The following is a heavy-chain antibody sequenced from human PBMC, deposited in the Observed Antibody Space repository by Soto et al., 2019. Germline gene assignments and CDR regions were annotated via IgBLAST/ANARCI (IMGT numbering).Heavy chain of an antibody. CDR3: TVWGSGNDFGAA. V-gene: IGHV3-72*01. CDR2: SKNKADSYTT. J-gene: IGHJ4*02. Sequence: EVQLVESGGGLVQPGGSLRLSCAASGFTFSDHYMDWVHQAPGKGLEWVGRSKNKADSYTTEYAASAKGRFTISRDGSKNSLFLQMNSLKTEDTAVYYCTVWGSGNDFGAAWGQGILVTVSS. CDR1: GFTFSDHY. D-gene: IGHD3-10*01.